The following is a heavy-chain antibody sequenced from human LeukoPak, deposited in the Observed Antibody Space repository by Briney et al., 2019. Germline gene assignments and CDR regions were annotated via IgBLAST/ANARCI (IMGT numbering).Heavy chain of an antibody. CDR3: ARVRRITFGGANFDY. V-gene: IGHV4-39*07. J-gene: IGHJ4*02. CDR2: INHSGST. Sequence: PSETLSLTCTVSGGSISSSSYYWSWIRQPPGKGLEWIGEINHSGSTNYNPSLKSRVTISVDTSKNQFSLKLSSVTAADTAVYCCARVRRITFGGANFDYWGQGTLVTVSS. CDR1: GGSISSSSYY. D-gene: IGHD3-16*01.